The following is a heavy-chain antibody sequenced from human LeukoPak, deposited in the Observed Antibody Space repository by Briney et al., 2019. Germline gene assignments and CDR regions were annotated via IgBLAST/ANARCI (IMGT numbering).Heavy chain of an antibody. V-gene: IGHV5-51*01. CDR2: IYPGDSDT. D-gene: IGHD3-22*01. CDR1: GYSFTSYW. J-gene: IGHJ4*02. Sequence: GESLKISCKGSGYSFTSYWIGWVRQMPGKGLEWMGIIYPGDSDTRYSPPFQGQVTISADKSISTAYLQWSSLKASDTAMYYCARRGKATYYYDSSGYRGPGDYWGQGTLVTVSS. CDR3: ARRGKATYYYDSSGYRGPGDY.